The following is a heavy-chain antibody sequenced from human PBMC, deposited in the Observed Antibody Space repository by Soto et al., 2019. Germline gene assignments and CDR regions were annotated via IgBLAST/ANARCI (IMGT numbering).Heavy chain of an antibody. CDR1: GGFISTYS. V-gene: IGHV4-59*01. CDR2: INYSGIT. Sequence: PSETLSLTCSVSGGFISTYSWSWIRQSPGKGLEWIGDINYSGITNYNPSLKSRVTISVDTSKNQFSLSLRSVTAADTAVYYCARGNAFDPWGHGTLVTVSS. D-gene: IGHD1-1*01. J-gene: IGHJ5*02. CDR3: ARGNAFDP.